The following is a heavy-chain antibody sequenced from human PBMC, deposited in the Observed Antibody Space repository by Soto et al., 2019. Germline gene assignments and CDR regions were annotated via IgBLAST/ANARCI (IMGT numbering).Heavy chain of an antibody. J-gene: IGHJ4*02. CDR1: GFTFSSYA. Sequence: EVQLLESGGGLVQPGGSLRLSCAASGFTFSSYALIWVRQAPGKGLEWVSAISGRDGTTYYADSVKGRFTISRENSKNALYLQKNSLRAEDTAVYYCATDQGYSGNYYARPAFDYWGQGTLVTVSS. CDR3: ATDQGYSGNYYARPAFDY. V-gene: IGHV3-23*01. CDR2: ISGRDGTT. D-gene: IGHD1-26*01.